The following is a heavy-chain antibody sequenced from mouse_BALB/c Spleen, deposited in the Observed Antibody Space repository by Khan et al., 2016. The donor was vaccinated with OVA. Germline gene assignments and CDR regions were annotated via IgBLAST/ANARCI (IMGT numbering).Heavy chain of an antibody. Sequence: QVQLKESGPGLVAPSQSLSITCTVSGFSLTGYGVNWVRQPPGKGLEWLGMIWGDGSTDYNSALNSRLSISKDNSKSQVFLKMNSLQTDDTARYYWARDRGYYRYAWFAYWGQGTLVTVST. CDR2: IWGDGST. D-gene: IGHD2-14*01. J-gene: IGHJ3*01. CDR1: GFSLTGYG. CDR3: ARDRGYYRYAWFAY. V-gene: IGHV2-6-7*01.